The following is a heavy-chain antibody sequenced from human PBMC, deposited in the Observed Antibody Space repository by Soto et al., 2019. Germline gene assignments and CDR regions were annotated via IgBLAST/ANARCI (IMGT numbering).Heavy chain of an antibody. CDR3: ARGGPGYCSGGSCYLDY. Sequence: ASVKVSCKASGYTFTSYGISWVRQAPGQGLEWMGWISAYNGNTNYAQKLQGRVTMTTDTSTSTAYVELRSLRSDDTAVYYCARGGPGYCSGGSCYLDYWGQGTLVTVSS. J-gene: IGHJ4*02. CDR1: GYTFTSYG. V-gene: IGHV1-18*01. D-gene: IGHD2-15*01. CDR2: ISAYNGNT.